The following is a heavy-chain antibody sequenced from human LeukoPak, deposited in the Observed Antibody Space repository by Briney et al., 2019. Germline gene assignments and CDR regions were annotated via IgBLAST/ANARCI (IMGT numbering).Heavy chain of an antibody. CDR3: AIEPPRGVYSYDDAFDI. D-gene: IGHD5-18*01. Sequence: SVKVSCKASGGTFSSYAISWVRQAPGQGLEWMGGIIPIFGTANYAQKFQGRVTITADKSTSTAYMELSSLRSEDTAVYYCAIEPPRGVYSYDDAFDIWGQGTMVTVSS. J-gene: IGHJ3*02. CDR2: IIPIFGTA. CDR1: GGTFSSYA. V-gene: IGHV1-69*06.